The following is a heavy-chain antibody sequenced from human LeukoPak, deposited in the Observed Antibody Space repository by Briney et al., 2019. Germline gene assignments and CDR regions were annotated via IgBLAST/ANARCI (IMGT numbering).Heavy chain of an antibody. V-gene: IGHV3-33*01. D-gene: IGHD1-14*01. CDR3: ARDHRPEIQYYYMDV. Sequence: PGGSLRLSCAASGFSLSNYGMHWVRQAPGKGLEWVAALLYDGNTRHYLDSVRGRFTISRDISKNTFYLQMNSLTAEDTAVYYCARDHRPEIQYYYMDVWGKGTTVAVSS. J-gene: IGHJ6*03. CDR2: LLYDGNTR. CDR1: GFSLSNYG.